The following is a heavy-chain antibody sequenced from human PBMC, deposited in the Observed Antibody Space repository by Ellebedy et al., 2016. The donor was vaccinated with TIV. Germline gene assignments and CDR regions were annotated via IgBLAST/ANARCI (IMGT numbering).Heavy chain of an antibody. CDR2: INPNGGGT. Sequence: AASVKVSCKASGYTFTDYYFHWVRQAPGQGLEWMGWINPNGGGTKYAQKFQDRVTMTWDTSISTAYMELSRLTSDDTAVYYCARDRVEVLYFGELLSPPSPEGYYHYGMDVWGQGTTVTVSS. D-gene: IGHD3-10*01. J-gene: IGHJ6*02. CDR1: GYTFTDYY. CDR3: ARDRVEVLYFGELLSPPSPEGYYHYGMDV. V-gene: IGHV1-2*02.